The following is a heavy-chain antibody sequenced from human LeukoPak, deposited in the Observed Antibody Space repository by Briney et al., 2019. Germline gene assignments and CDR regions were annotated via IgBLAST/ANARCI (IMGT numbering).Heavy chain of an antibody. CDR2: ISNNGGYT. CDR1: GFTFSSSA. J-gene: IGHJ4*02. CDR3: AKQLGYCSDGSCYFPY. D-gene: IGHD2-15*01. Sequence: RSGGSPRLSCAASGFTFSSSAMSWVRQAPGKGLEWVSAISNNGGYTYYADSVQGRFTISRDNSKSTLCLQMNSLRAEDTAVYYCAKQLGYCSDGSCYFPYWGQRTLVTVSS. V-gene: IGHV3-23*01.